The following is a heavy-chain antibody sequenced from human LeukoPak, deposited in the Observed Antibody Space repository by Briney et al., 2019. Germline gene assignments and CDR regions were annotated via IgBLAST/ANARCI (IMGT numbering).Heavy chain of an antibody. V-gene: IGHV4-34*01. CDR3: ARGRSSGSHFDY. D-gene: IGHD1-26*01. CDR1: GGSFSGYY. J-gene: IGHJ4*02. CDR2: INHSGST. Sequence: PSETLSLTCAVYGGSFSGYYWSWIRQPPGKGLEWIGEINHSGSTNYNPSLKSRVTISVDTSKNQFSLKLSSVTAADTAVYYCARGRSSGSHFDYWAREPWSPSPQ.